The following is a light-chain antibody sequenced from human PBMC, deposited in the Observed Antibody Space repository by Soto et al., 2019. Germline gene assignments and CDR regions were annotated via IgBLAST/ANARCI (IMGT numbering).Light chain of an antibody. CDR3: QHSYNSPTCT. CDR1: QNIGNY. V-gene: IGKV1-39*01. J-gene: IGKJ1*01. Sequence: DIQMTQSPSSLSASVGDRVTITCRASQNIGNYLHWYQQQPGKAPKLLIYSVSTLQTGVPSRFSGSGSGTDFTLIISSLQPEDFSIFYRQHSYNSPTCTFGQETKVEIK. CDR2: SVS.